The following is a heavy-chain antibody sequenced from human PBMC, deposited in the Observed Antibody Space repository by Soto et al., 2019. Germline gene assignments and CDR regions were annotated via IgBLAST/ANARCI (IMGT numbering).Heavy chain of an antibody. D-gene: IGHD3-16*02. CDR3: AKDRFVITFGGVIVPTYYFDY. Sequence: QVQLVESGGGVVQPGRSLRLSCAASGFTFSSYGMHWVRQAPGKGLEWVAVISYDGSNKYYADSVKGRFTISRDNSKNTLYLQMNSLRAEDTAVYYCAKDRFVITFGGVIVPTYYFDYWGQGTLVTVSS. J-gene: IGHJ4*02. CDR2: ISYDGSNK. CDR1: GFTFSSYG. V-gene: IGHV3-30*18.